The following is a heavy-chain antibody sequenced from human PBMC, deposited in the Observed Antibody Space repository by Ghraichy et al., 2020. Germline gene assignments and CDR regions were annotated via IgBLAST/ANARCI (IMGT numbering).Heavy chain of an antibody. CDR3: ARDGRSYYYYYGMDV. CDR2: IWYDGSNK. Sequence: GESLNISCAASGFTFSSYGMHWVRQAPGKGLEWEAVIWYDGSNKYYADSVKGRFTISRDNSKNTLYLQRNGLRAEDTAVYYCARDGRSYYYYYGMDVWGQGTTVTVSS. J-gene: IGHJ6*02. V-gene: IGHV3-33*01. CDR1: GFTFSSYG.